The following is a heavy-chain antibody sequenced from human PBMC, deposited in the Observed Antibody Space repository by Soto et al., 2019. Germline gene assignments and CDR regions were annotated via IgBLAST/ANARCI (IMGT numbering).Heavy chain of an antibody. CDR1: RFTFGNYA. J-gene: IGHJ3*02. D-gene: IGHD5-12*01. CDR3: AKFLYSGYPDAFDI. V-gene: IGHV3-23*01. CDR2: ITDSGSST. Sequence: GGSLRLSCAASRFTFGNYAMTWVRQAPGKGLEWVSDITDSGSSTYYADSVKGRFTISRDNFRNTLYLQMNSLRAEDTAVYYCAKFLYSGYPDAFDIWGQGTMVTVSS.